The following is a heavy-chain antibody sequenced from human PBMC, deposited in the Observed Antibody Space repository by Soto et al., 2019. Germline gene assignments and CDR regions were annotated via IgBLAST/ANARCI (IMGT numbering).Heavy chain of an antibody. D-gene: IGHD4-17*01. CDR3: AKGLETVTIRSAMDV. Sequence: GGSLRLSCAASGFTFSSYAMSWVRQAPGKGLEWVSAISGSGGSTYYADSVKGRFTISRDNSKNTLYLQMNSLRAEDTAVYYCAKGLETVTIRSAMDVWGPGTTVTVYS. J-gene: IGHJ6*02. CDR1: GFTFSSYA. CDR2: ISGSGGST. V-gene: IGHV3-23*01.